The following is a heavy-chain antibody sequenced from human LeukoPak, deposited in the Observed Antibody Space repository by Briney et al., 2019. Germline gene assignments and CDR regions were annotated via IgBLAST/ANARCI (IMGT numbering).Heavy chain of an antibody. CDR3: ARGQWQLNWFDP. Sequence: SETLSLTCAVYGGSSSGYYWSWIRQPPGKGLEWIGEINHSGSTNYDPSLKSRVTISVDTSKNQFSLKLSSVTAADTAVYYCARGQWQLNWFDPWGQGTLVTVSS. D-gene: IGHD6-19*01. J-gene: IGHJ5*02. CDR1: GGSSSGYY. CDR2: INHSGST. V-gene: IGHV4-34*01.